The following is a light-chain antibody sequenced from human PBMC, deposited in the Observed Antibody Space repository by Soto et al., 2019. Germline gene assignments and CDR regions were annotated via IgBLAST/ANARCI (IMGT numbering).Light chain of an antibody. J-gene: IGKJ4*01. Sequence: EIVLTQSPATLSLSPGERATLSCRASQSVSSYLAWYQQQAGQAPRLLIYDASNRATGIPARFSGSGSGTDCTLTISSLEPEDFAVYYCQQRSNGPGALTFGGGTKVEIK. CDR1: QSVSSY. V-gene: IGKV3-11*01. CDR3: QQRSNGPGALT. CDR2: DAS.